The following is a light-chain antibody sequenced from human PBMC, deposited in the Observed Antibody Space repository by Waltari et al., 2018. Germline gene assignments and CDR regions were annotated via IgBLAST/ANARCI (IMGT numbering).Light chain of an antibody. Sequence: DIQMTQSPSSLSASVGDRVTITCRASQGIYNYLAWYQQKPGQVPKLLIYAASTLQSGVPSRFSCSGSGTDFTLTISSLRPEDVATYYCQKYDSAPFTFGPGTKVDIK. CDR1: QGIYNY. J-gene: IGKJ3*01. V-gene: IGKV1-27*01. CDR3: QKYDSAPFT. CDR2: AAS.